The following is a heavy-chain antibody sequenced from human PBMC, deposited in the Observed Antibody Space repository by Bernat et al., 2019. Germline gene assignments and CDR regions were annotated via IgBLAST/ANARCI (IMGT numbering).Heavy chain of an antibody. CDR2: INPNSGGT. J-gene: IGHJ6*02. Sequence: QVQLVQSGAEVKKPGASVKVSCKASGYTFTGYYMHWVRQAPGQGLEWMGWINPNSGGTNYAQKFQGWVTMTRDTSISTAYTELSRLRSDDTAVYYCARDYISSVTTSDYYYGMDVWGQGTTVTISS. D-gene: IGHD4-17*01. V-gene: IGHV1-2*04. CDR3: ARDYISSVTTSDYYYGMDV. CDR1: GYTFTGYY.